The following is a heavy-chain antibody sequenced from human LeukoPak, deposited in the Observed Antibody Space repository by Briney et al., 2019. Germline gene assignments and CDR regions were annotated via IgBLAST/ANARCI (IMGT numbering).Heavy chain of an antibody. D-gene: IGHD3-22*01. CDR1: GGSFSGYY. CDR3: ARGITMIVVVSRFDP. Sequence: SETLSLTCAVYGGSFSGYYWSWIRQPPGKGLDWIGEINHSGSTNYNPSLKSRVTISVDTSKNQFSLKLSSVTAADTAVYYCARGITMIVVVSRFDPWGQGTLVTVSS. CDR2: INHSGST. V-gene: IGHV4-34*01. J-gene: IGHJ5*02.